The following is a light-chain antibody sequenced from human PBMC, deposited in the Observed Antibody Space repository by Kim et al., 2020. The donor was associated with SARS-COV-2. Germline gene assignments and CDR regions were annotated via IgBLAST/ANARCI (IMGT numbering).Light chain of an antibody. Sequence: QPVLTQPPSASPSLGASVTLTCTLSSGYSNYKVDWYQQRPGKGPRFVMRVGTGGIVGSKGDGIPDRFSVLVSGLNRYLTIKNIQEEDESDYHCGADHGSGSNFVLVFGGGTQLTVL. CDR3: GADHGSGSNFVLV. CDR1: SGYSNYK. CDR2: VGTGGIVG. J-gene: IGLJ3*02. V-gene: IGLV9-49*01.